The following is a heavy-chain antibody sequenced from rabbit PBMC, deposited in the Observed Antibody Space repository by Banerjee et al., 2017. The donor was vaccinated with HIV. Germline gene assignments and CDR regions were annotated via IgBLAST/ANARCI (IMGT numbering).Heavy chain of an antibody. D-gene: IGHD4-1*01. J-gene: IGHJ4*01. CDR2: ISISSGNT. CDR3: ARDSIGGGTDFNF. CDR1: GFSFSSYW. Sequence: QEQLEESGGDLVKPEGSLTLTCTASGFSFSSYWMCWVRQAPGKGLEWIGCISISSGNTWYASWAKGRFTISKTSSTTVDLKMTSLTAADTATYFCARDSIGGGTDFNFWSPGTLITVS. V-gene: IGHV1S45*01.